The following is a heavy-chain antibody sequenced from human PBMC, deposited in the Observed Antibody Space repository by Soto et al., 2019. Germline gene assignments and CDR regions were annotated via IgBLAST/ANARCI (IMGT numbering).Heavy chain of an antibody. CDR2: ISYDGSNK. V-gene: IGHV3-30*18. CDR1: GFTFSSYG. Sequence: GGSLRLSCAASGFTFSSYGMHWVRQAPGKGLEWVAVISYDGSNKYYADSVKGRFTISRDNSKNTLYLQMNSLRAEDTAVYYCAKFEGNSDPVNYYYYGMDVWGQGTTVTVSS. CDR3: AKFEGNSDPVNYYYYGMDV. D-gene: IGHD5-18*01. J-gene: IGHJ6*02.